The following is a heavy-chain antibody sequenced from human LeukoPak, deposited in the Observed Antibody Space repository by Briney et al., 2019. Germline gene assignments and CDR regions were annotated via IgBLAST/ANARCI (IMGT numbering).Heavy chain of an antibody. CDR1: GFTFSSYS. J-gene: IGHJ4*02. V-gene: IGHV3-48*04. CDR2: ISSSSSTI. Sequence: GGSLRLSCAVSGFTFSSYSMNWVRHPPGKGMGWDSYISSSSSTIYYADSVKGRFTISRDNAKNSLYLQMNSLRAEDTAVYYCARKGTGIVGATFDYFDYWGQGTLVTVSS. D-gene: IGHD1-26*01. CDR3: ARKGTGIVGATFDYFDY.